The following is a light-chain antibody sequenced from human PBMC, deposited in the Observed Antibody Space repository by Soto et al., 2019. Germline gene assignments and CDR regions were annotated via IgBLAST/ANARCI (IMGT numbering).Light chain of an antibody. Sequence: QSVLTQPPSASGTPGQRVTISCSGSSSNIGSNFVYWYQQLPGTAPKLLIYRNNQRPSGVPDRFSGSKSGTSASLAISGLPSDDEADYYCAAWDDSLSGWVFGGGTKLTVL. CDR1: SSNIGSNF. CDR2: RNN. J-gene: IGLJ3*02. CDR3: AAWDDSLSGWV. V-gene: IGLV1-47*01.